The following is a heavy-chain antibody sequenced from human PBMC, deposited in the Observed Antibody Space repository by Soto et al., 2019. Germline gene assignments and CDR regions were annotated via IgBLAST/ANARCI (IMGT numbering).Heavy chain of an antibody. CDR2: ISSSSSYI. D-gene: IGHD6-19*01. CDR3: ARDAGDSSGWRPTYYYYYGMDV. Sequence: GSLRLSCAASGFTFSSYSMNWVRQAPGKGLEWVSSISSSSSYIYYADSVKGRFTISRDNAKNSLYLQMNSLRAEDTAVYYCARDAGDSSGWRPTYYYYYGMDVWGQGTTVTVSS. V-gene: IGHV3-21*01. J-gene: IGHJ6*02. CDR1: GFTFSSYS.